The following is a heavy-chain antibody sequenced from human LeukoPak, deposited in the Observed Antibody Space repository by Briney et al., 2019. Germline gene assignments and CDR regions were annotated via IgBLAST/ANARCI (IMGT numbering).Heavy chain of an antibody. J-gene: IGHJ6*03. CDR3: ARASLSRGGYYYYYMDV. CDR2: MNPNSGNT. Sequence: ASVKVSCKASGYTFTSYDINWVRQDTGHGLEWMGWMNPNSGNTGYAQKFQGRVTITRNTSISTAYMELSSLRSEDTAVYYCARASLSRGGYYYYYMDVWGKGTTVTIFS. D-gene: IGHD6-25*01. V-gene: IGHV1-8*03. CDR1: GYTFTSYD.